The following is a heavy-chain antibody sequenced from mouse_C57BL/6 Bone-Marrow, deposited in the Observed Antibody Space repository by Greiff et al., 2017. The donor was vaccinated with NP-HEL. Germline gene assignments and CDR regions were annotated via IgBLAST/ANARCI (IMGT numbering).Heavy chain of an antibody. D-gene: IGHD1-1*01. CDR2: IYPGSGSP. CDR1: GYTFTSYW. V-gene: IGHV1-55*01. Sequence: QVQLQQPGAELVKPGASVKMSCKASGYTFTSYWITWVKPRPGQGLEWIGDIYPGSGSPNYNEKFKSKATLTVDTSSSTSCMQLSSLTSEDSAVYYCAGVLRYPWYAMDYWGQGTSVTVSS. CDR3: AGVLRYPWYAMDY. J-gene: IGHJ4*01.